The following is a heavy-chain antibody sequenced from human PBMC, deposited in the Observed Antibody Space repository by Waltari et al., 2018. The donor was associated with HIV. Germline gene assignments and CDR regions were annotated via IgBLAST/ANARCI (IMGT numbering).Heavy chain of an antibody. D-gene: IGHD2-15*01. V-gene: IGHV3-33*01. CDR2: IWYDGSNK. Sequence: QVQLVESGGGVVQPGRSLRLSCAASGFTFSSYGMHWVRQAPGKGLEWVAVIWYDGSNKYYADSVKGRFTISRDNSKNTLYLQMNSLRAEDTAVYYCARDGGYCSGGSCYHDAFDIWGQGTMVTVSS. CDR1: GFTFSSYG. J-gene: IGHJ3*02. CDR3: ARDGGYCSGGSCYHDAFDI.